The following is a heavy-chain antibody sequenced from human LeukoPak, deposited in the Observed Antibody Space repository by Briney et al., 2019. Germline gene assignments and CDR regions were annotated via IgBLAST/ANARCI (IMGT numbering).Heavy chain of an antibody. Sequence: PRGSLRLSCAASGFTFSSYAMHWVRQAPGKGLEWVAVISYDGSNKYYADSVKGRFTISRDNAKNSLYLEMNSLRAEDTAVYYCYCAVEDYWGQGTLVTVSS. V-gene: IGHV3-30-3*01. D-gene: IGHD2-15*01. J-gene: IGHJ4*02. CDR3: YCAVEDY. CDR1: GFTFSSYA. CDR2: ISYDGSNK.